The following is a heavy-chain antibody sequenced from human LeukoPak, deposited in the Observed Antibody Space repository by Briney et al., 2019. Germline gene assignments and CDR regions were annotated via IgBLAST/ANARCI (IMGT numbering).Heavy chain of an antibody. V-gene: IGHV3-30*18. J-gene: IGHJ4*02. D-gene: IGHD3-22*01. CDR1: GFTFSSYG. CDR3: AKDGMRYYYDSSGYGVFAV. CDR2: ISYDGSNK. Sequence: GGTLRLSCAASGFTFSSYGMHWVRQAPGKGLEWVAVISYDGSNKYYADSVKGRFTISRDNSKNTLYLRMNSLRAEDTAVYYCAKDGMRYYYDSSGYGVFAVWGQGSLVTVSA.